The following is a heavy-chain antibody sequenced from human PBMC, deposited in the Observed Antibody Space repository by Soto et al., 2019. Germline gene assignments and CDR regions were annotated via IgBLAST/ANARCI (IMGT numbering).Heavy chain of an antibody. J-gene: IGHJ6*02. CDR3: SRDFSELSTHTRYFYSFDV. D-gene: IGHD1-7*01. Sequence: QLVQSGAGVKSPGASVTLSCKGSGYTFINYAIHWVRQAPGRGLEWMGWINVGNSGTQYSQKFQGRVSITKDTSASTVYMELRSLRSEDTAVHYCSRDFSELSTHTRYFYSFDVSGQGTTVTVSS. CDR1: GYTFINYA. V-gene: IGHV1-3*01. CDR2: INVGNSGT.